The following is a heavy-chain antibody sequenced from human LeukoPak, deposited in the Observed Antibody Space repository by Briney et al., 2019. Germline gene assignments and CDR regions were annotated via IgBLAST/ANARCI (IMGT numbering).Heavy chain of an antibody. CDR2: ISSSSSYI. J-gene: IGHJ5*02. V-gene: IGHV3-21*01. CDR1: GFTFSSYS. CDR3: ARDYTRGIAARPLTWIDP. D-gene: IGHD6-6*01. Sequence: GGSLRLSCAASGFTFSSYSMNWVRQAPGKGLEWVSSISSSSSYIYYADSVKGRFTISRDNAKNSLYLQMNSLRAEDTAVYYCARDYTRGIAARPLTWIDPWGQGTLVTVSS.